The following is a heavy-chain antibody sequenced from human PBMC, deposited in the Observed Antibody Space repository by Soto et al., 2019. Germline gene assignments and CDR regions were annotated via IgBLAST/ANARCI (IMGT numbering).Heavy chain of an antibody. D-gene: IGHD1-26*01. CDR2: ISGSGGST. CDR3: AKDRWEGNWFDP. Sequence: GESLKISCAASGFTFSSYAMSWVRQAPGKGLEWVSAISGSGGSTYYADSVKGRFTISRDNSKNTLYLQMNSLRAEDTAVYYCAKDRWEGNWFDPWGQGTLVTVSS. J-gene: IGHJ5*02. CDR1: GFTFSSYA. V-gene: IGHV3-23*01.